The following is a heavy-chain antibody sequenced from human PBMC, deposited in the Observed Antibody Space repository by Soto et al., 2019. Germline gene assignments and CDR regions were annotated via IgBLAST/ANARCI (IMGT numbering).Heavy chain of an antibody. J-gene: IGHJ6*01. D-gene: IGHD5-12*01. V-gene: IGHV1-69*13. CDR1: VGTFSSYA. CDR2: IISICGTA. CDR3: AKDRNIVATIYSYYGMEV. Sequence: AVKVSCKASVGTFSSYAISWVRQAPRQGLEWMGGIISICGTANYAQKFKGRVTIIADESTSTAYVELSSLGAEETVVYYCAKDRNIVATIYSYYGMEVWGQVTTVTVSS.